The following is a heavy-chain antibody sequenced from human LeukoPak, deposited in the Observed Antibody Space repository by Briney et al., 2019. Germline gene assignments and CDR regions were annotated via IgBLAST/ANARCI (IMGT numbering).Heavy chain of an antibody. J-gene: IGHJ3*01. CDR1: GFTVSSYW. V-gene: IGHV3-7*01. D-gene: IGHD3-3*01. Sequence: QPGRSLRLSCAAVGFTVSSYWTSWVRQAPGKWLEWGANIKLEGREKYYVYSVKARFTMSRDNAKNSLYLQMNSLRAEDTAVYYCARDRIDFWSGYPVWGQGTMVTVSS. CDR3: ARDRIDFWSGYPV. CDR2: IKLEGREK.